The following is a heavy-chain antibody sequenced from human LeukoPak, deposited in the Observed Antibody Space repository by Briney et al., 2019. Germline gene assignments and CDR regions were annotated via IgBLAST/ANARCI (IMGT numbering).Heavy chain of an antibody. D-gene: IGHD2-15*01. CDR1: GGTFSSYA. CDR2: IIPIFGTA. CDR3: ARCLLGYCSGGSCYYYYMDV. J-gene: IGHJ6*03. V-gene: IGHV1-69*13. Sequence: SVKVSCKASGGTFSSYAISWVRQAPGQGLEWMGGIIPIFGTANYAQKFQGRVTITADESTSTAYMELSSLRSEDTAVYYCARCLLGYCSGGSCYYYYMDVWGKGTTVTISS.